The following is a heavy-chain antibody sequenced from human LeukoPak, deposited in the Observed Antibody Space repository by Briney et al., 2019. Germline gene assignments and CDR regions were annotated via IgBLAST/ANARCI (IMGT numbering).Heavy chain of an antibody. CDR1: GYTYTSYG. CDR2: ISAYNGNT. J-gene: IGHJ5*02. Sequence: ASVKVSCKASGYTYTSYGISWVRQAPGQGLEWMGWISAYNGNTNYAQKLQGRVTMTTDTSTSTAYMELMSLRSDDTAVYYCAREFAITMVRGVTFDPWGQGTLVTVSS. V-gene: IGHV1-18*01. D-gene: IGHD3-10*01. CDR3: AREFAITMVRGVTFDP.